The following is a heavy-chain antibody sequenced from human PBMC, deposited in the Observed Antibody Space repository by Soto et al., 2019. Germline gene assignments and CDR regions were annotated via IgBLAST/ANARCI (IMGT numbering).Heavy chain of an antibody. CDR2: IYYSGST. V-gene: IGHV4-31*03. Sequence: PSETLSLTCTVSGGSISSGGYYWSWIRQHPGKGLEWIGHIYYSGSTYYNPSLKSRVTISVDTSKNQFSLKLSSVTAADTAVYYCARDMNGDYFDYWGQGTQVTVSS. CDR3: ARDMNGDYFDY. D-gene: IGHD2-8*01. CDR1: GGSISSGGYY. J-gene: IGHJ4*02.